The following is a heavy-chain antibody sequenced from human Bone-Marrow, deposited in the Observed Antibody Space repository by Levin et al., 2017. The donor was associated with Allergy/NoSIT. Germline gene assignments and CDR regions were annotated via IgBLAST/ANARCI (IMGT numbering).Heavy chain of an antibody. V-gene: IGHV3-53*01. CDR3: ASSTYYDFWSGYYTDYYYYYGMDV. CDR2: IYSGGST. J-gene: IGHJ6*02. Sequence: GGSLRLSCAASGFTVSSNYMSWVRQAPGKGLEWVSVIYSGGSTYYADSVKGRFTISRDNSKNTLYLQMNSLRAEDTAVYYCASSTYYDFWSGYYTDYYYYYGMDVWGQGTTVTVSS. CDR1: GFTVSSNY. D-gene: IGHD3-3*01.